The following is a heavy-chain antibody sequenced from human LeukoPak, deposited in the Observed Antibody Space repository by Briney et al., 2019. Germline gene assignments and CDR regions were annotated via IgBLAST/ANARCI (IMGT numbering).Heavy chain of an antibody. D-gene: IGHD1-26*01. V-gene: IGHV1-69*04. CDR2: IIPIFGIA. CDR1: GGTFSSYA. CDR3: ARGLSGSYDGIGY. J-gene: IGHJ4*02. Sequence: ASVKVSCKASGGTFSSYAISWVRQAPEQGLEWMGRIIPIFGIANYAQKFQGRVTITADKSTSTAYMELSSLRSEDTAVYYCARGLSGSYDGIGYWGQGTLVTVSS.